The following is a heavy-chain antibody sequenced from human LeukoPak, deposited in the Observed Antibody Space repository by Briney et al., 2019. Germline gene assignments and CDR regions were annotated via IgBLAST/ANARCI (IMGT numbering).Heavy chain of an antibody. Sequence: GESLKISCQASGYSLTDYWIGWVRQVPGEGLEWMGIIYPGDSDTRYNPSFQGQVTISADKSIRTAYLQWSSLKASDTAMYYCARSDQLRWFGEARRPYYYGMDVWGQGTAVTVSS. CDR2: IYPGDSDT. J-gene: IGHJ6*02. D-gene: IGHD3-10*01. CDR3: ARSDQLRWFGEARRPYYYGMDV. CDR1: GYSLTDYW. V-gene: IGHV5-51*01.